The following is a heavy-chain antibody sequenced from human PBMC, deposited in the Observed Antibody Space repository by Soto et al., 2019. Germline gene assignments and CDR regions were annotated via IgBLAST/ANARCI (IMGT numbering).Heavy chain of an antibody. V-gene: IGHV1-18*04. CDR1: GYTFTSYG. CDR2: ISAYNGNT. CDR3: ARGERGVPTAAYFYGMDV. J-gene: IGHJ6*02. Sequence: ASVKVSCKASGYTFTSYGISWVRQAPGQGLEWMGWISAYNGNTNYAQKLQGRVTMTTDTSTSTAYMELRSLRSDDTAVYYCARGERGVPTAAYFYGMDVWGQGTTVTVSS. D-gene: IGHD2-2*01.